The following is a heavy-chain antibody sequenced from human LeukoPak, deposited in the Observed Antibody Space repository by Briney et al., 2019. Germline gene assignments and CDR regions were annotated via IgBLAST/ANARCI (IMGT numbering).Heavy chain of an antibody. CDR1: GGSISSGSYY. CDR3: ARDDSSSWYPWFDP. V-gene: IGHV4-61*02. Sequence: PSETLSLTCTVSGGSISSGSYYWSWIRQPAGKGLEWIGRIYTSGSTNYNPSLRSRVTMSVDTSRNQFSLRLTSVTAADTAVYYCARDDSSSWYPWFDPWGQGTLVTVSS. J-gene: IGHJ5*02. CDR2: IYTSGST. D-gene: IGHD6-13*01.